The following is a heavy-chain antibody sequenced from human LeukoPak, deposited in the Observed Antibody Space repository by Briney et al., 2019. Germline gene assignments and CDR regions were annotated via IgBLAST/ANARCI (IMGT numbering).Heavy chain of an antibody. V-gene: IGHV3-21*01. CDR2: ISSTSSYP. CDR3: SRGGRGGCSGGSCYVDN. CDR1: GFTFSSYS. Sequence: GGSLRLSCAASGFTFSSYSMNWVRQAPGKGLEWISSISSTSSYPYYADSVRGRFSISRDNAKNSVYLQMNSLRAEDTAVYYCSRGGRGGCSGGSCYVDNWGQGTLVTVSS. D-gene: IGHD2-15*01. J-gene: IGHJ4*02.